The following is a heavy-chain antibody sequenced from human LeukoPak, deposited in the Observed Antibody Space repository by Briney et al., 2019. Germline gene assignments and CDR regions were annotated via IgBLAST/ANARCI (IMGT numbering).Heavy chain of an antibody. J-gene: IGHJ4*02. CDR2: ISGNGNNI. Sequence: GGSLRLSCAASGFTFEDYAMHWVRQGPGKGQEWVSLISGNGNNIYYADSVKGRFTISRDNSKNSLYLQMNGLRTEDTALYYCAKDLPQYYDFWSGYYGGFDYWGQGTLVTVSS. CDR3: AKDLPQYYDFWSGYYGGFDY. D-gene: IGHD3-3*01. V-gene: IGHV3-43*02. CDR1: GFTFEDYA.